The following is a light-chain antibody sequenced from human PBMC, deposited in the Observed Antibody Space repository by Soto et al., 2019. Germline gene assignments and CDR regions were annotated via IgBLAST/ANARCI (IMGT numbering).Light chain of an antibody. CDR2: EVS. V-gene: IGLV2-14*01. CDR3: SSYTSSSTLV. CDR1: SSDVGGYNY. J-gene: IGLJ2*01. Sequence: SVLTQPASVSGSPGQSITISCTGTSSDVGGYNYVSWYQQHPGKAPKLMIYEVSNRPSGVSNRFSGSKSGNTASLTISGLQAEDEADYYCSSYTSSSTLVFGRGTKLTVL.